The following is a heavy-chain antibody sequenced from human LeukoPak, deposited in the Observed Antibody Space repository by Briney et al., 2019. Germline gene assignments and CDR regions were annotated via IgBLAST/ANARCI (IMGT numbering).Heavy chain of an antibody. J-gene: IGHJ2*01. CDR2: INHSGST. V-gene: IGHV4-34*01. CDR3: ARDYGGNPNHWYFDL. Sequence: KPSETLSLTCAVYGGSFSGYYWSWIRQPPGKGLEWIGEINHSGSTNYNPSLKSRVTISVDTSKNQFSLKLSSVTAADTAVYYYARDYGGNPNHWYFDLWGRGTLVTVSS. CDR1: GGSFSGYY. D-gene: IGHD4-23*01.